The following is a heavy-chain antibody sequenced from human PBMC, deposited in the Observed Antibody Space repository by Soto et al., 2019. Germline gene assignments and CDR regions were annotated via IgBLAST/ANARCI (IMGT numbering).Heavy chain of an antibody. J-gene: IGHJ6*03. D-gene: IGHD3-10*01. CDR2: VYHNGST. V-gene: IGHV4-4*02. CDR3: ARDSGRWFGEKYKSYVDV. Sequence: QVQLQESGPGLVKPSGTLSLTCAVSSGSIGTSNWWSWVRQSPGKGLEWIGEVYHNGSTNFIPSLKSRVTISVGKSKNQFSLNLSSVTAADTAVYSCARDSGRWFGEKYKSYVDVWGKGTTVTVAS. CDR1: SGSIGTSNW.